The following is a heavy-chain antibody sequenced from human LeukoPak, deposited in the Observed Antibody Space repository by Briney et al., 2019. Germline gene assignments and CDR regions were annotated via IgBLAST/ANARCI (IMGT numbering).Heavy chain of an antibody. V-gene: IGHV3-74*01. CDR3: ARAPSEIGGYYPEYIRH. Sequence: GGSLRLSCAASGFTFSSYWMHWVRQAPGKGLVWVSRIKSDGSTNYADSVKGRFTISRDNAKNTVSLQMNSLRAEDTGVYYCARAPSEIGGYYPEYIRHWGQGTLVTVSS. J-gene: IGHJ1*01. D-gene: IGHD3-22*01. CDR1: GFTFSSYW. CDR2: IKSDGST.